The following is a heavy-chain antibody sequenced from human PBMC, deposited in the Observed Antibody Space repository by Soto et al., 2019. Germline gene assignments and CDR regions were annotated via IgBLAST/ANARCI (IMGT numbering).Heavy chain of an antibody. J-gene: IGHJ4*02. Sequence: QITLNESGPTQVKPRQTLTLTCTFSGFSLTTSGVGVGWIRQSPGKAPEWLALIYWDDDKRYSPSLKSRLTITKHTSKNQVVLTMADFDPADTATYYCAHRVLRTVFGLVTTTAIYFDFWGQGTPVAVSS. CDR3: AHRVLRTVFGLVTTTAIYFDF. CDR1: GFSLTTSGVG. V-gene: IGHV2-5*02. D-gene: IGHD3-3*01. CDR2: IYWDDDK.